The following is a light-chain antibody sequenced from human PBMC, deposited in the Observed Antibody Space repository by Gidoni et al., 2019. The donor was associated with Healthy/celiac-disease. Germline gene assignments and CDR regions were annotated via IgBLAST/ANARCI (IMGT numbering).Light chain of an antibody. CDR3: QQYNSYSPWT. V-gene: IGKV1-5*01. CDR1: QSISSW. CDR2: DAS. J-gene: IGKJ1*01. Sequence: DIQMTQSPSTLSASVGDRVTITYRASQSISSWLAWYQPKPGKAPNLLIYDASSLESAVPSRFSGSGSGIEFTLTISSLQPDDFATYYCQQYNSYSPWTFXQXTKVEIK.